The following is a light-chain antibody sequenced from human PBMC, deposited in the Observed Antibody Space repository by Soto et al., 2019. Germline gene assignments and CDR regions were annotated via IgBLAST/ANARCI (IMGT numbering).Light chain of an antibody. J-gene: IGKJ5*01. Sequence: VLTQSPGTLPLSPGERSTLSCRASQNVSSNCLAWYQQKTGQAPRIVIYAASSRATGIPDRFSGSGSGTDLSLTISRLEPEDFVIYFCQKYGTSPITCGQGTRLEIK. CDR1: QNVSSNC. CDR3: QKYGTSPIT. V-gene: IGKV3-20*01. CDR2: AAS.